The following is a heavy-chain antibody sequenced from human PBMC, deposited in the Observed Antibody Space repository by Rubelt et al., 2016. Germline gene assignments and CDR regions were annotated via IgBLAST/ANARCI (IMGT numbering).Heavy chain of an antibody. J-gene: IGHJ5*02. CDR2: ISAYNGNT. V-gene: IGHV1-18*01. D-gene: IGHD6-13*01. CDR3: ASMYSSSWYRGWFDP. Sequence: QVQLVQSGAEVKKPGASVKVSCKASGYTFTSYGISWVRQAPGQGLEWMGWISAYNGNTNYAQKLQGRGTMTTDTSTSTAYRELRGLRSDDTAVYYCASMYSSSWYRGWFDPWGQGTLVTVSS. CDR1: GYTFTSYG.